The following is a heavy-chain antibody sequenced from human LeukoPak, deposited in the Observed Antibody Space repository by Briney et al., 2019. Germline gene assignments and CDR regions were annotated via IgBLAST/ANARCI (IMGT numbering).Heavy chain of an antibody. J-gene: IGHJ4*02. Sequence: GGYLRLSCAASGFTFSRYSMNWVRQAPGKGLEWVSSISSSSSFIYYADSVKGRFTISRDNAKNSLYLQMNSLRAEDTAVYYCARDPPLGSCSTISCPHLDYWGQGTLVTVSS. CDR2: ISSSSSFI. V-gene: IGHV3-21*01. D-gene: IGHD2-2*01. CDR3: ARDPPLGSCSTISCPHLDY. CDR1: GFTFSRYS.